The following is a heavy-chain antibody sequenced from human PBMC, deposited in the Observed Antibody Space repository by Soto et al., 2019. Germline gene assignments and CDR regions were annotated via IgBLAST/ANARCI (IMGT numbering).Heavy chain of an antibody. V-gene: IGHV4-39*01. CDR1: CGSIRSSNYY. CDR2: IYYSGST. D-gene: IGHD2-2*01. CDR3: ASLFYCSSTSCYYYDGMDV. J-gene: IGHJ6*02. Sequence: SETLSLTSTVSCGSIRSSNYYWGWIRQPPGKGLEWIGSIYYSGSTYYNPSLKSRVTISVDTSKNQFSLKLSSVTAADTSVYYCASLFYCSSTSCYYYDGMDVWGQGTTVT.